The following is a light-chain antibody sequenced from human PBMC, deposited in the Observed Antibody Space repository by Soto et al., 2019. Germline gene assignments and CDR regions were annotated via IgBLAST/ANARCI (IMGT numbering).Light chain of an antibody. CDR2: GAS. CDR3: QQYGGSPLYT. V-gene: IGKV3-20*01. CDR1: QSVSSSD. J-gene: IGKJ2*01. Sequence: EIVLTQSPGTLSLSPGDRATLSCGASQSVSSSDLAWYQQKPGQAPRLLIYGASTRATGIPDRFSGSGSGTDFTLTISRLEPEDFAVYYCQQYGGSPLYTCGQGTKLEIK.